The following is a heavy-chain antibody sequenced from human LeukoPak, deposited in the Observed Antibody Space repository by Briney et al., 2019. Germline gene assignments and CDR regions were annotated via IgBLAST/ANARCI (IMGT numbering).Heavy chain of an antibody. Sequence: VKVSCKASGGTFSSYAISWVRQAPGQGLEWMGRIIPILGIANYAQKFQGRVTITADKSTSTAYMELSSLRSEDTAVYYCARGLLTARARDAFDIWGQGTMVTVSS. CDR2: IIPILGIA. CDR1: GGTFSSYA. J-gene: IGHJ3*02. CDR3: ARGLLTARARDAFDI. D-gene: IGHD7-27*01. V-gene: IGHV1-69*04.